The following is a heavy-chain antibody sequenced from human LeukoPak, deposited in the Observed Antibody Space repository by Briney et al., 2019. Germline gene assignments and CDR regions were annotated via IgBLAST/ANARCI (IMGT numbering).Heavy chain of an antibody. CDR1: GDSISSSNW. J-gene: IGHJ4*02. D-gene: IGHD4/OR15-4a*01. Sequence: SGTLSVTCGVSGDSISSSNWWSWARQPPGKGLEWIAEIYHTGSTNYNPSLKSRVSISVDKSKNKFSLKVTSVTAADTAVYYCARGRLWLDYWGQGTLVTVSS. CDR2: IYHTGST. V-gene: IGHV4-4*02. CDR3: ARGRLWLDY.